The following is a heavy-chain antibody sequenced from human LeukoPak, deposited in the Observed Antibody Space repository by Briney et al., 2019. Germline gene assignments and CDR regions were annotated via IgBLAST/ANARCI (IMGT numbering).Heavy chain of an antibody. CDR2: LYPGGNT. CDR1: GFTVSSSY. D-gene: IGHD6-19*01. V-gene: IGHV3-53*01. Sequence: PGGSLRLSCAASGFTVSSSYMSWVRQAPGKGLEWVSILYPGGNTLYADSVMGRFTISRDKSKNTLSLQMTSLRAEDTALYYCARGGAGRLGGYFDNWGQGTLVTVSS. J-gene: IGHJ4*02. CDR3: ARGGAGRLGGYFDN.